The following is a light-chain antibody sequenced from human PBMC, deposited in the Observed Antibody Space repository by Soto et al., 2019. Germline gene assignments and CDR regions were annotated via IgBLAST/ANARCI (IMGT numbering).Light chain of an antibody. V-gene: IGKV3-15*01. J-gene: IGKJ5*01. Sequence: EIVMTQSAATLSVSPGETATLSCRASQSVSINLAWYQQKPGQAPRLLLYGASARATGIPARFSGSGSGTEFTLTISSLQSEDFAVYYCQQYNNWPITFGQGTRLEI. CDR1: QSVSIN. CDR3: QQYNNWPIT. CDR2: GAS.